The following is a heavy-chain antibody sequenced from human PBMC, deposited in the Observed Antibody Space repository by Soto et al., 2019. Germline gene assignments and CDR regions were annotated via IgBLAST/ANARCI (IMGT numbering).Heavy chain of an antibody. V-gene: IGHV3-74*01. J-gene: IGHJ4*02. Sequence: GGSLRLSCSVSGFTFSTHWMHWVRQVPGKGLVWVSRINGDGSRTTYADSVRGRLTISRDNAKNTLYLQMNNLRVEDTAVYYCAGDSPHDSTVAGDYWGQGTLVTVSS. CDR2: INGDGSRT. CDR1: GFTFSTHW. CDR3: AGDSPHDSTVAGDY. D-gene: IGHD3-22*01.